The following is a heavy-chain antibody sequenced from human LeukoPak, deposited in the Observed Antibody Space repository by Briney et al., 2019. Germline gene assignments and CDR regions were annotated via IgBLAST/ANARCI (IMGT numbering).Heavy chain of an antibody. J-gene: IGHJ3*02. CDR2: IYPGDSDT. Sequence: GESLKISCKGSGYSFTSYWIGWVRQMPGKGLEWMGIIYPGDSDTRYSPSFQGQVTISADKSISTAYLQWSSLKASDTAMYYCARILYRNWPPVAFDIWGQGTMVTVSS. D-gene: IGHD3-3*01. CDR3: ARILYRNWPPVAFDI. V-gene: IGHV5-51*01. CDR1: GYSFTSYW.